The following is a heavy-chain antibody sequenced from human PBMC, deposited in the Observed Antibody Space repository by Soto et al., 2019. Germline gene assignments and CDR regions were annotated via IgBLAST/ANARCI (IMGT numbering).Heavy chain of an antibody. CDR3: AKDRERRVTMIVVVIPPDY. CDR2: ISYDGSNK. V-gene: IGHV3-30*18. D-gene: IGHD3-22*01. CDR1: GFTFSSYG. Sequence: QVQLVESGGGVVQPGRSVRLSCADSGFTFSSYGMHWVRQAPGKGLEWVAVISYDGSNKYYADSVKGRFTISRDNSKITLYLQMNSLRAEDTAVYYCAKDRERRVTMIVVVIPPDYWGQGTLVTVSS. J-gene: IGHJ4*02.